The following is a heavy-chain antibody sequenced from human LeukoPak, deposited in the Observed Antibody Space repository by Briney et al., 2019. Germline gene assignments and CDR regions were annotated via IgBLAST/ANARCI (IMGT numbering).Heavy chain of an antibody. D-gene: IGHD3-16*01. CDR3: ARHPGDGIQSWSTYSFDS. Sequence: GSLRLSCVVSGFGFSDSYMTWIRQSPGKGLEWIGEINHSENTNYNPSLKSRVTISLDTSRDQFSLKLNFVTAADTAVYFCARHPGDGIQSWSTYSFDSWGQGTLVTVSS. J-gene: IGHJ4*02. CDR2: INHSENT. CDR1: GFGFSDSY. V-gene: IGHV4-34*01.